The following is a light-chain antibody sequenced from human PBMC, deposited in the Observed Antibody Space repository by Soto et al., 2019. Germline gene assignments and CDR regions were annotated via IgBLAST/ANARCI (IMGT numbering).Light chain of an antibody. CDR2: DAS. CDR3: QQFIDGWT. V-gene: IGKV1-5*01. Sequence: DVQMTQSSSTLSASVGDRVTITCRASQSINNRLAWYQQMPGKAPNLLIYDASSLESGVPSRFRGSGSETEFTLTISGLQPDDFATYYCQQFIDGWTFGQGTKVDIK. J-gene: IGKJ1*01. CDR1: QSINNR.